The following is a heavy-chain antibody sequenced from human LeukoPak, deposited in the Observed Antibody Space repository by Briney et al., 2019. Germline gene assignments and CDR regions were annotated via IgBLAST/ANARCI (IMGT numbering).Heavy chain of an antibody. CDR2: IIPIFGTA. V-gene: IGHV1-69*13. D-gene: IGHD6-13*01. Sequence: GASVKLSRTASGGTFSSYAISWVRQAPGQGLEWMGGIIPIFGTANYAQKFQGRVTITADESTSTAYMELSSLRSEDTAVYYCASAYSSSWSQFDYWGQGTLSPSPQ. J-gene: IGHJ4*02. CDR3: ASAYSSSWSQFDY. CDR1: GGTFSSYA.